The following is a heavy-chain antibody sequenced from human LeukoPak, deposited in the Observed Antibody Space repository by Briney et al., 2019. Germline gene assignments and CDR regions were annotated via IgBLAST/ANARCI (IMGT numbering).Heavy chain of an antibody. V-gene: IGHV3-30*18. CDR1: GFTFSNYA. CDR2: ISYDGSNK. J-gene: IGHJ4*02. CDR3: AKNYYDSSGYYLRAFDY. Sequence: QSGGSLRLSCAASGFTFSNYAMSWVRQAPGKGLEWVAVISYDGSNKYYADSVKGRFTISRDNSKNTLYLQMNSLRAEDTAVYYCAKNYYDSSGYYLRAFDYWGQGTLVTVSS. D-gene: IGHD3-22*01.